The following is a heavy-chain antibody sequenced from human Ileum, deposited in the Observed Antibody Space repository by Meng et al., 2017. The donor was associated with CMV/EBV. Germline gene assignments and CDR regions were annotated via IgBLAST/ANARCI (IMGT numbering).Heavy chain of an antibody. CDR1: GYTFSGYY. J-gene: IGHJ6*02. CDR3: ARGYSEGLDV. CDR2: ISPHGGDT. V-gene: IGHV1-2*02. D-gene: IGHD5-18*01. Sequence: ASVKVSCKASGYTFSGYYMHWVRQAPGQGLEWMGWISPHGGDTRYAQKFQGRVTMTRDTSINTVSMDLSRLKSDDTAVYYCARGYSEGLDVWGQGTMVTVSS.